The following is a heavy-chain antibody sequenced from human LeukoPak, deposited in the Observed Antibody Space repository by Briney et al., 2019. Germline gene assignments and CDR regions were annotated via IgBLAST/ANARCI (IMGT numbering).Heavy chain of an antibody. CDR3: ARGRLRLGELSPFFDY. D-gene: IGHD3-16*02. V-gene: IGHV3-53*01. Sequence: GGSLRLSCAATGLSVSSNFMSWVRQAPGKGLEWVSVIYGGGSTYYADSVKGRFTISRDTPKNTLYLQMNSLRAEDTAVYYCARGRLRLGELSPFFDYWGQGTLVTVSS. CDR1: GLSVSSNF. J-gene: IGHJ4*02. CDR2: IYGGGST.